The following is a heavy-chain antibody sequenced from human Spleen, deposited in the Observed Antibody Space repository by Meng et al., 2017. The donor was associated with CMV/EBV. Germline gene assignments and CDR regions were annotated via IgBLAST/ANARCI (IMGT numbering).Heavy chain of an antibody. J-gene: IGHJ4*02. CDR3: AKDVKRYGSSWFDY. V-gene: IGHV3-23*01. CDR2: ISGSGEII. Sequence: SGFTFSNYAMSWVRQPPGKGLEWVSVISGSGEIIYYADSVKGRFAISRDNFGNTLYLQMNTLRAEDTAIYYCAKDVKRYGSSWFDYWGQGTLVTVSS. CDR1: GFTFSNYA. D-gene: IGHD6-13*01.